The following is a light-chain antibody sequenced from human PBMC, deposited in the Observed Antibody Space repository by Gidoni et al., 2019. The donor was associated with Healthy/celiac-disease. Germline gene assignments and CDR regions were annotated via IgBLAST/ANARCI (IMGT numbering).Light chain of an antibody. CDR3: CSYAGSSPPYV. V-gene: IGLV2-23*02. CDR1: SSDVGSYNL. CDR2: EVS. Sequence: QSALTQPASVSGSPGQSITISCTGTSSDVGSYNLVSWYQQHPGKAPKLMIYEVSKRPSGVSNRCSGSKSGNTASLTISGLQAEDEADYYCCSYAGSSPPYVFGTGTKVTVL. J-gene: IGLJ1*01.